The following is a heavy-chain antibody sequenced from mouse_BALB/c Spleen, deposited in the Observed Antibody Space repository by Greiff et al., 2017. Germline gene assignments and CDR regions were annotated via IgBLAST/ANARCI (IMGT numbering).Heavy chain of an antibody. D-gene: IGHD2-4*01. V-gene: IGHV5-6-5*01. CDR1: GFTFSSYA. CDR2: ISSGGST. CDR3: ARGVIYYDFDY. J-gene: IGHJ2*01. Sequence: EVMLVESGGGLVTPGGSLKLSCAASGFTFSSYAMSWVRQTPEKRLEWVASISSGGSTYYPDSVKGRFTISRENARNILYLQMSSLRSEDTAMYYCARGVIYYDFDYWGQGTTLTVSS.